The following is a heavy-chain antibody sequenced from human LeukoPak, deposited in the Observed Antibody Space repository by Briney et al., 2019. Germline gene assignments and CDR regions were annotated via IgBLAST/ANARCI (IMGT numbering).Heavy chain of an antibody. J-gene: IGHJ4*02. CDR2: ISGSGDDT. CDR1: GFTFSNYA. Sequence: GGSLRLSCAASGFTFSNYAMSWVRQAPGRGLEWISSISGSGDDTYDAESVKDRFTISRDNSKNTLYLQLNSLRGEDTAVYYCAKVIWNYLSYFDYWGKGTLVTVAS. CDR3: AKVIWNYLSYFDY. V-gene: IGHV3-23*01. D-gene: IGHD1-7*01.